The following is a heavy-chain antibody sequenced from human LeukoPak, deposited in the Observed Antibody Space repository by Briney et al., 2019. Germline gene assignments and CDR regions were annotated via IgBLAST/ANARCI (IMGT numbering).Heavy chain of an antibody. CDR2: IYYSGST. CDR3: ARDYYGDGVFDY. D-gene: IGHD4-17*01. Sequence: PSETLSLTCTVSGGSISSYYWSWIRQPPGKGLEWIGYIYYSGSTNYNPSLKSRVTISVDTSKNQFSLKLSSVTAADTAVYYCARDYYGDGVFDYWGQGTLVTVSS. J-gene: IGHJ4*02. V-gene: IGHV4-59*01. CDR1: GGSISSYY.